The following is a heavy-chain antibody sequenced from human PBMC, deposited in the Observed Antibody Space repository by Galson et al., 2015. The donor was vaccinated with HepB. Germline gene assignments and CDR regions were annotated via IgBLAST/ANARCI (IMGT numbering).Heavy chain of an antibody. Sequence: VTVSCKASGYTFTSYYMHWVRQAPGQGLEWMGIISPSGGSTSYAKKFQGRVTMTRDTSTSTVYMELSSLRSEDTAVYYCARSSYYDSSGPYAFDIWGQGTMLTVSS. CDR2: ISPSGGST. CDR1: GYTFTSYY. J-gene: IGHJ3*02. V-gene: IGHV1-46*01. CDR3: ARSSYYDSSGPYAFDI. D-gene: IGHD3-22*01.